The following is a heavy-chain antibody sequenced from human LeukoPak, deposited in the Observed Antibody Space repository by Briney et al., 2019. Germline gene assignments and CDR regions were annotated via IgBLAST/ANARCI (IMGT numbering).Heavy chain of an antibody. CDR2: ASYSGNT. V-gene: IGHV4-39*07. CDR3: ARDQYYDVSTYYEIDY. J-gene: IGHJ4*02. CDR1: GASISSSTYY. D-gene: IGHD3-22*01. Sequence: SETLSLTCTISGASISSSTYYWGWIRQPPGKGLEWIGSASYSGNTYYNPSLKSRVTILVDTSKNQFSLKMTSVTAADTAVYYCARDQYYDVSTYYEIDYWGQGTLVTVSS.